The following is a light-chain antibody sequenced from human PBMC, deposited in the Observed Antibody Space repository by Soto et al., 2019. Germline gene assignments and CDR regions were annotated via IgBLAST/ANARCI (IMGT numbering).Light chain of an antibody. CDR3: QQRSNWPPIT. V-gene: IGKV3D-20*02. J-gene: IGKJ5*01. CDR1: QSVSSSY. CDR2: GAS. Sequence: EIVVTQSPATLSVSPGERATLSCRASQSVSSSYLAWYQQKPGQAPRLLFYGASSRATGIPDRFSGSGSGTDFTLTISSLEPEDFAVYYCQQRSNWPPITFGQGTRLEIK.